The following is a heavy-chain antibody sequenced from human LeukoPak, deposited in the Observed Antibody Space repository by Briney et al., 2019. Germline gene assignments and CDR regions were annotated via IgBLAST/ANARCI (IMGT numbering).Heavy chain of an antibody. V-gene: IGHV3-74*01. CDR1: GFTFSSYW. Sequence: GGCLRLSCAASGFTFSSYWMHWVRQAPGKGLVWVSRIKCDGSTNYADSVKGRFTISRDNAKNTLSLQMNSLRAEDTGVYYCARAPSEIGGYYPEYFRHWGQGTLVTVCS. CDR2: IKCDGST. D-gene: IGHD3-22*01. J-gene: IGHJ1*01. CDR3: ARAPSEIGGYYPEYFRH.